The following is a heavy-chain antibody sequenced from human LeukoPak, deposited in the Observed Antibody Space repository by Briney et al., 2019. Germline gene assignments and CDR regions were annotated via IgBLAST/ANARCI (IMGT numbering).Heavy chain of an antibody. Sequence: SETLSLTCTVSGGSISTYYWSWIRRPPGEGLEWIGYIHSSGSTDSSPSLKSRVTILIDTSKNQFSLKLSSVTAADTAVYYCARVSSGWYNPFDFWGQGTLVTVSS. D-gene: IGHD6-19*01. J-gene: IGHJ4*02. V-gene: IGHV4-59*01. CDR1: GGSISTYY. CDR2: IHSSGST. CDR3: ARVSSGWYNPFDF.